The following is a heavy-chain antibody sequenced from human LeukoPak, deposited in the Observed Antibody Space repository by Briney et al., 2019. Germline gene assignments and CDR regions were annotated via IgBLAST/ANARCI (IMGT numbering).Heavy chain of an antibody. CDR1: GFTFNNYE. CDR3: ASYCTNGVCDHYYYYGMDV. D-gene: IGHD2-8*01. J-gene: IGHJ6*04. Sequence: PGGSLRLSCAASGFTFNNYEMNWVRQAPGKGLEWVSYISTSGSTIYYADSVKGRFTISRDNAKNSLYLQMNSLRAEDTAVYYCASYCTNGVCDHYYYYGMDVWGKGTTVTVSS. CDR2: ISTSGSTI. V-gene: IGHV3-48*03.